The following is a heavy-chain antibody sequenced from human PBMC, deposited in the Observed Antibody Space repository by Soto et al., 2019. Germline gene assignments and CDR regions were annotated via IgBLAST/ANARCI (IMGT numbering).Heavy chain of an antibody. CDR1: GGSISSSSFY. Sequence: SETLSLTCTVSGGSISSSSFYWGWIRQPPGRGLEWIGTMYYSGSTYYNPSLKSRVTISGDTSKNQFSLKLTSVTAADTAVYYCARDKITGLFDYWGQGTLVTVSS. J-gene: IGHJ4*02. CDR2: MYYSGST. CDR3: ARDKITGLFDY. V-gene: IGHV4-39*07. D-gene: IGHD2-8*02.